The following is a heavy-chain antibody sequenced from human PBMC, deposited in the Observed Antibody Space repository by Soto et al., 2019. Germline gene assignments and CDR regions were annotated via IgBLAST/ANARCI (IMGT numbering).Heavy chain of an antibody. CDR1: GFTFSGSA. V-gene: IGHV3-73*01. D-gene: IGHD3-3*01. CDR3: ARGRYDVGVVMTYYYGMDV. CDR2: IRSKGNNYAT. J-gene: IGHJ6*04. Sequence: GGSLRLSCAASGFTFSGSAMHWVRQASGKGLEWVGRIRSKGNNYATAYGASLKGRFTISRDDSKNTAYLQMNSLNTEDTAVYYCARGRYDVGVVMTYYYGMDVWGKGTTVTVSS.